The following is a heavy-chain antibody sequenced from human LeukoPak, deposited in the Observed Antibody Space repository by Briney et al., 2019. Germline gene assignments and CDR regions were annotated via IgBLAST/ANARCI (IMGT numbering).Heavy chain of an antibody. CDR1: GGSISSYY. V-gene: IGHV4-59*01. CDR2: IYYSGTT. J-gene: IGHJ4*02. CDR3: ARSSGTYRSFDY. Sequence: SETLSLTCTVSGGSISSYYWSWIRQPPGKGLEWIGYIYYSGTTGYNPSLKSRVTISVDTSNNQFSLKVISVTAADTAVYYCARSSGTYRSFDYWGQGTLVTVSS. D-gene: IGHD1-26*01.